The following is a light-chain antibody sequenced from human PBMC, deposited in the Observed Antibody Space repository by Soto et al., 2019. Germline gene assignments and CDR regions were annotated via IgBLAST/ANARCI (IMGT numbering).Light chain of an antibody. CDR2: EVS. CDR3: SSYSSSSTLFV. Sequence: QSALNQPASVSGSPGQSITISCTGTSSDVGGYIYVSWYQQHPGKAPKLIIYEVSNRPSGVSNRFSGSKSGNTASLTISGLQAEDEADYYCSSYSSSSTLFVFGTGTKVTVL. V-gene: IGLV2-14*01. CDR1: SSDVGGYIY. J-gene: IGLJ1*01.